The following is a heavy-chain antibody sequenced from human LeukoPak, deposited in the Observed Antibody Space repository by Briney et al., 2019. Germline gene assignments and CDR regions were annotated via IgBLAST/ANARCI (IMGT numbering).Heavy chain of an antibody. D-gene: IGHD3-22*01. J-gene: IGHJ5*02. CDR1: GNYW. CDR3: ARGSSAYYH. CDR2: INSDGSWT. V-gene: IGHV3-74*01. Sequence: GGSLRLSCAASGNYWMHWVRQAPGKGLVWVSHINSDGSWTSYADSVKGRFTISKDNAKNTVYLQINNLRAEDTAIYYCARGSSAYYHWGQGALVTVSS.